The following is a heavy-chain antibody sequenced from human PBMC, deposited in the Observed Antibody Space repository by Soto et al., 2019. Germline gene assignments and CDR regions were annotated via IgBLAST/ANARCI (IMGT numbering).Heavy chain of an antibody. V-gene: IGHV3-30-3*01. D-gene: IGHD6-13*01. Sequence: GGSLRLSCAASGSTFSSYAMHWVRQAPGKGLEWVAVISYDGSNKYYADSVKGRFTISRDNSKNTLYLQMNSLRAEDTAVYYCARGLAPHGYSSSWYGYSFDYWGEGTLVTVSS. CDR1: GSTFSSYA. J-gene: IGHJ4*02. CDR3: ARGLAPHGYSSSWYGYSFDY. CDR2: ISYDGSNK.